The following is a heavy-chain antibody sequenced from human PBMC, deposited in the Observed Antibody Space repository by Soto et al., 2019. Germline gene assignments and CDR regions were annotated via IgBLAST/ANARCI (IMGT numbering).Heavy chain of an antibody. J-gene: IGHJ4*02. Sequence: EVQLVESGGGLVQPGGSLRLSCAASGFTFTTYSMNWVRLAQGKGLEWLSYISNTGSTIYYADSVKGRFTISRDNAKNSLYLQMSGLRVEDTAVYYCARGTMTAVSKTDSWGQGALVTVSS. V-gene: IGHV3-48*01. CDR1: GFTFTTYS. CDR3: ARGTMTAVSKTDS. CDR2: ISNTGSTI. D-gene: IGHD4-17*01.